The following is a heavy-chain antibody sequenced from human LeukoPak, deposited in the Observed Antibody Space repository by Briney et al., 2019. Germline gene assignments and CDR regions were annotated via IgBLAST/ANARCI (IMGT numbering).Heavy chain of an antibody. D-gene: IGHD3-22*01. J-gene: IGHJ2*01. CDR2: IYYRGST. Sequence: SETLSLTCTVSGGSISSYYWSWIRQPPGKGLEWIGYIYYRGSTNYNPSLKSRVTISVDTSKNQFSLKLSSVTAADTAVYYCARVPLTLDSSGWYWYFDLWGRGTLVTVSS. CDR3: ARVPLTLDSSGWYWYFDL. CDR1: GGSISSYY. V-gene: IGHV4-59*01.